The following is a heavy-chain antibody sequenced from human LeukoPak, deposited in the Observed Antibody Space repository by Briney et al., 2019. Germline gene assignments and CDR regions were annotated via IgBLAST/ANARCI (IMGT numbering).Heavy chain of an antibody. CDR3: ARHELYPTDYYMDV. CDR2: IIPIFGTA. D-gene: IGHD2-2*01. Sequence: SVKVSCKASGGTFSSYAISWVRQAPGQGLEWMGGIIPIFGTANYAQKFQGRVTITTDESTSTAYMDLSSLRSEDTAVYYCARHELYPTDYYMDVWGKGTTVTVSS. CDR1: GGTFSSYA. V-gene: IGHV1-69*05. J-gene: IGHJ6*03.